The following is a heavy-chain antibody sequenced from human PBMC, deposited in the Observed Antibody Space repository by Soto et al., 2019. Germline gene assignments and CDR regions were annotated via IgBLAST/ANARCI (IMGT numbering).Heavy chain of an antibody. CDR1: GYTFTNYG. D-gene: IGHD6-13*01. J-gene: IGHJ4*02. CDR3: ARGSSPVDFDY. CDR2: INTYNGNT. V-gene: IGHV1-18*01. Sequence: ASVKVSCKASGYTFTNYGIDWVRQAPGQGLEWMGWINTYNGNTNFAQRLQGRVTMTTEASTSTAYMELRSLRSDDTAVYYCARGSSPVDFDYWGQGTLVTVSS.